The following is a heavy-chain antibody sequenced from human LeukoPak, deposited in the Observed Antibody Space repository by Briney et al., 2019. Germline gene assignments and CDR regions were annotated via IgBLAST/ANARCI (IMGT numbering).Heavy chain of an antibody. V-gene: IGHV1-24*01. CDR1: GYTLTELS. J-gene: IGHJ4*02. D-gene: IGHD2-15*01. CDR2: FDPEDGET. Sequence: ASVKVSCTVSGYTLTELSMHWVRQAPGKGLEWMGGFDPEDGETIYAQKFQGRVTMTEDTSTDTAYMELSSLRSEDTAVYYCATLPWYAGVRDYWGQGTLVTVSS. CDR3: ATLPWYAGVRDY.